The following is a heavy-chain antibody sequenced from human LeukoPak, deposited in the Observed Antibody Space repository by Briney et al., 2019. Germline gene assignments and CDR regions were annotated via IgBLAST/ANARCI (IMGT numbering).Heavy chain of an antibody. D-gene: IGHD1-7*01. J-gene: IGHJ4*02. CDR1: GYTFTSYD. V-gene: IGHV1-8*03. Sequence: ASVKVSCKASGYTFTSYDINWVRQATGQGLEWMGWRNPNSGNTGYAQKFQGRVTITRNTSISTAYMELSSLRSEDTAVYYCARGRNINNWNYPPLDYWGWGTLVLVSS. CDR2: RNPNSGNT. CDR3: ARGRNINNWNYPPLDY.